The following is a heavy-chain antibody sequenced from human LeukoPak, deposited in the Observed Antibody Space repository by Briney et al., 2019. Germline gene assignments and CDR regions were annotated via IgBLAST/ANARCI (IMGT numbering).Heavy chain of an antibody. Sequence: GGSLRLSCAASGFTFNNYGMHWVRQAPGKGLEWLSFLRYDGSNAYYADSVKGRFTISRDNSKNTLYLQMNSLRTEDTAVYYCAKDIVVVPAALPKGLDYWGQGALVTVSS. D-gene: IGHD2-2*02. CDR3: AKDIVVVPAALPKGLDY. V-gene: IGHV3-30*02. CDR2: LRYDGSNA. CDR1: GFTFNNYG. J-gene: IGHJ4*02.